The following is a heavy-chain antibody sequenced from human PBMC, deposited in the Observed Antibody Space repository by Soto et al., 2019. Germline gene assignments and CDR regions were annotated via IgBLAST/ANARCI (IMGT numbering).Heavy chain of an antibody. V-gene: IGHV3-7*01. D-gene: IGHD3-10*01. J-gene: IGHJ4*02. CDR2: INGDGSEK. Sequence: EVQVVESGGGLVQPGGSLKLSCAASGFTFSAFWMNWVRQAPGKGLEWVANINGDGSEKYYVDSVKGRFTISRDSGKNTLYLEMNSLRAEDTALYYCAAGFPPDYWGQGTLVTVSS. CDR1: GFTFSAFW. CDR3: AAGFPPDY.